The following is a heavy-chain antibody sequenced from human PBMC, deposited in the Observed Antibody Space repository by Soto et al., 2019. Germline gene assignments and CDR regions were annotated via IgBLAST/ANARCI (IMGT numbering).Heavy chain of an antibody. CDR3: ARDKITMVRGVIWFDP. V-gene: IGHV1-69*08. J-gene: IGHJ5*02. CDR2: IIPILGIA. Sequence: QVQLVQSGAEVKKPGSSVKVSCKASGGTFSSYTISWVRQAPGQGLEWMGRIIPILGIANYEQKFQGRVTMTADKSTSTAYMELSSLRSEDTAVYYCARDKITMVRGVIWFDPWGQGTLVTVSS. D-gene: IGHD3-10*01. CDR1: GGTFSSYT.